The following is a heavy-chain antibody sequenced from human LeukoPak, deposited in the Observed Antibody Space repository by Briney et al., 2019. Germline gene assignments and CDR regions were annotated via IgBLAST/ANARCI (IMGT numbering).Heavy chain of an antibody. CDR3: ARDLPIVGATGFDY. V-gene: IGHV1-2*02. CDR1: GYTFTGYY. CDR2: INPNSGGT. J-gene: IGHJ4*02. D-gene: IGHD1-26*01. Sequence: GASVKVSCKASGYTFTGYYMHWVRQAPGQGLEWMGWINPNSGGTNHAQKFQGRVTMTRDTSISTAYMELSRLRSDDTAVYYCARDLPIVGATGFDYWGQGTLVTVSS.